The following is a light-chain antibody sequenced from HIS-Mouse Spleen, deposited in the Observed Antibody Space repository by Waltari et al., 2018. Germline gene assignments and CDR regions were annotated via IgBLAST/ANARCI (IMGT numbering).Light chain of an antibody. J-gene: IGLJ7*02. Sequence: QSVLTQPPSASGTPGQRVTISCSGSSSNIGSNTVNWYQQLPGTAPKLLSYSNKPRPAGVPDRSSGSQSGTSASLAISWLQSEDEADYYCQSYDSSLSGAVFGGGTQLTAL. CDR3: QSYDSSLSGAV. CDR1: SSNIGSNT. CDR2: SNK. V-gene: IGLV1-44*01.